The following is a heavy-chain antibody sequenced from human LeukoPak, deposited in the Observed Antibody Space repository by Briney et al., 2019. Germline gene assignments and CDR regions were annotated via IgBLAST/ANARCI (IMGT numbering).Heavy chain of an antibody. CDR3: ASHPASSEAGY. J-gene: IGHJ4*02. CDR2: IYHSVST. Sequence: PSETLSLTCTVSGGFLSSGGYYWSWIRRHPGKGLEWIGYIYHSVSTYYNMSLKSRVTISVDTSKNQFSLKLSSVTVADTAVYDCASHPASSEAGYWGQGTLVTVSS. CDR1: GGFLSSGGYY. D-gene: IGHD1-26*01. V-gene: IGHV4-31*03.